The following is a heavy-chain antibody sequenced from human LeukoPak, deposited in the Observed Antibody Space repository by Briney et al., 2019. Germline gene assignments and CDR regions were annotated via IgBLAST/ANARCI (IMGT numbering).Heavy chain of an antibody. Sequence: GGSLRLSCAASGFTFNSFTITWVRQAPGKGLEWVSSISASGGDTHYADSVKGRFTISRDNSKNTLYLQMDSLRAEDTAVYYCAKDRRDGSGTYYCDYWGQGTLVTVSS. CDR1: GFTFNSFT. CDR3: AKDRRDGSGTYYCDY. D-gene: IGHD3-10*01. CDR2: ISASGGDT. V-gene: IGHV3-23*01. J-gene: IGHJ4*02.